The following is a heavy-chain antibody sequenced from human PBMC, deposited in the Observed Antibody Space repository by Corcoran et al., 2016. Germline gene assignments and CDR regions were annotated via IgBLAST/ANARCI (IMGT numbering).Heavy chain of an antibody. CDR1: GDSVSSNSAA. Sequence: QVQLQQSGPGLVKPSQTLSLTCAISGDSVSSNSAAWNWIRQSPSRGLEWLGRTYYRSKWYNDYAVYVKSRITINPDTSKNQFSLQLNSVIPEDTAVYYCAIDDQPYGYGHYYYGMDVWGQGTTVTVSS. CDR2: TYYRSKWYN. J-gene: IGHJ6*02. V-gene: IGHV6-1*01. CDR3: AIDDQPYGYGHYYYGMDV. D-gene: IGHD5-18*01.